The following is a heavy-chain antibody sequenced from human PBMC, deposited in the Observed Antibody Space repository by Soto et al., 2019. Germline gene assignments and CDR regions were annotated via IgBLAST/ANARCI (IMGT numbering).Heavy chain of an antibody. Sequence: GGSLRLSCAASGFTFSSYAMSWVRQAPGKGLEWVSAVSGSGGSTYYADSVKGRFTISRDNSKNTLYLQMNSLRAEDTAVYYCAKGSGYIVVVGFDYWGQGTLVTVSS. CDR2: VSGSGGST. CDR3: AKGSGYIVVVGFDY. V-gene: IGHV3-23*01. J-gene: IGHJ4*02. CDR1: GFTFSSYA. D-gene: IGHD2-15*01.